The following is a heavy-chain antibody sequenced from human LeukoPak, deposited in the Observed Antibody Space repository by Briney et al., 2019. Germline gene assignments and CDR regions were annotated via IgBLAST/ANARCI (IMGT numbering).Heavy chain of an antibody. D-gene: IGHD5-24*01. Sequence: PGGSLRLSCAASGFTFSSYGMSWVRQAPGKGLEWLSDINWNDGSIGYADSVKGRFTISRDNAKNSLYLQMNSLRAEDTALYHCARWLQLRGYYYYMDVWGKGTTVTVSS. J-gene: IGHJ6*03. V-gene: IGHV3-20*01. CDR3: ARWLQLRGYYYYMDV. CDR1: GFTFSSYG. CDR2: INWNDGSI.